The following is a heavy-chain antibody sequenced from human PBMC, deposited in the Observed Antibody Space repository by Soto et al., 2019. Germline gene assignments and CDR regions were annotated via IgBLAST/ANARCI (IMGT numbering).Heavy chain of an antibody. Sequence: QVQLQESGPGLVKPSETLSLTCTVSGGSISSSYWSWIRQPPGKGLEWIGYIYYSGSTNYDPSLKSRXXIXAXXPKTQFSLKLSSVTAADTAVYYCARHPGIATHFDYWGQGTLVTVSS. D-gene: IGHD6-13*01. CDR1: GGSISSSY. J-gene: IGHJ4*02. CDR3: ARHPGIATHFDY. V-gene: IGHV4-59*08. CDR2: IYYSGST.